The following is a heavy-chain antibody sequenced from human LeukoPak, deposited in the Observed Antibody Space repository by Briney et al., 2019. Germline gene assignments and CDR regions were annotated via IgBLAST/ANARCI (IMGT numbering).Heavy chain of an antibody. Sequence: ASVKVSCKASGYTFTSYGISWVRQAPGQGLEWMGWISAYNGNTNYAQKLQGRVTMTTDTSTSTAYVELRSLRSDDTAVYYCARGVRYSYYYYMDVWGKGTTVTVSS. V-gene: IGHV1-18*01. J-gene: IGHJ6*03. CDR3: ARGVRYSYYYYMDV. D-gene: IGHD3-9*01. CDR1: GYTFTSYG. CDR2: ISAYNGNT.